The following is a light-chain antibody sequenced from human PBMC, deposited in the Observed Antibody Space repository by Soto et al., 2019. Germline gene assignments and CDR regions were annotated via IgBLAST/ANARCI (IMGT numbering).Light chain of an antibody. J-gene: IGKJ1*01. CDR2: KAS. CDR3: QEYNSFSRWT. Sequence: DIQITQSPSTLSASVGDRVAITCRTSQSVSAWLAWYQQKPGKAPKLLIYKASTLESGVPSRLSGSGTETEFTLTISSLQPDDFATYYCQEYNSFSRWTFGQGTKVEIK. V-gene: IGKV1-5*03. CDR1: QSVSAW.